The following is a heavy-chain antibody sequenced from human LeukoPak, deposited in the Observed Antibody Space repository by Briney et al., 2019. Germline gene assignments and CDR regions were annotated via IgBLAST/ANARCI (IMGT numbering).Heavy chain of an antibody. J-gene: IGHJ4*02. D-gene: IGHD4-23*01. CDR2: INSDGSWT. V-gene: IGHV3-74*01. Sequence: GGSLRLSCAASGNYWMHWVRQAPGKGLVWVSHINSDGSWTSYADSVKGRFTISKDNAKNTVYLQMNTLRAEDTAVYYCARETASVVTYCFDLWGQGTLVTVSS. CDR3: ARETASVVTYCFDL. CDR1: GNYW.